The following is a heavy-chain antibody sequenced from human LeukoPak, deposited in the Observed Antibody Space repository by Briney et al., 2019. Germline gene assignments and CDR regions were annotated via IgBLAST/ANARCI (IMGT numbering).Heavy chain of an antibody. V-gene: IGHV3-53*01. CDR2: IYSGGNT. J-gene: IGHJ4*02. Sequence: GGSLRLSCAASGFTVSINYMSWVRQAPGKGLEWVSVIYSGGNTYYADSVKGRFTISRDNSKNTVYLQMNSLRAEDTAAYYCARGETSSYDYWGQGTLVTVSS. CDR3: ARGETSSYDY. CDR1: GFTVSINY. D-gene: IGHD2-2*01.